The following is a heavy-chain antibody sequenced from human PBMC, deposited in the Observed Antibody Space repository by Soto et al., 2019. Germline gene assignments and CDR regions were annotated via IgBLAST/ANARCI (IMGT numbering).Heavy chain of an antibody. CDR3: ARGRGIVATINRSLLFDY. CDR1: GGSISSGGYY. J-gene: IGHJ4*02. CDR2: IYYSGST. V-gene: IGHV4-31*03. Sequence: QVQLQESGPGLVKPSQTLSLTCTVSGGSISSGGYYWSWIRQHPRKGLEWIGYIYYSGSTYYNPSLKSRFTISVDTSKNQFSRKLSSVTAADTAVYYCARGRGIVATINRSLLFDYWGQGTLVTVSS. D-gene: IGHD5-12*01.